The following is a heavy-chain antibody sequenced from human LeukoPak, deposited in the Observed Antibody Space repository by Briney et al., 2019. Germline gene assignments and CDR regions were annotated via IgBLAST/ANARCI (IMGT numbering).Heavy chain of an antibody. CDR1: GFTFTGHS. J-gene: IGHJ6*03. Sequence: GGSLRLSCVASGFTFTGHSMHWVRQAPGKGLEWVAVVGDDAKTIFYADSLKGRFTVSRDNSKNTLYLQMNSLRAEDTAVYYCAKGRGWEASYYYYYVDVWGKGTTVTISS. CDR3: AKGRGWEASYYYYYVDV. D-gene: IGHD1-26*01. CDR2: VGDDAKTI. V-gene: IGHV3-30*04.